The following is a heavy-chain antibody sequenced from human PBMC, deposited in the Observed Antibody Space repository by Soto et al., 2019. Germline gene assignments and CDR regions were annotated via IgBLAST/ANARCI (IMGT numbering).Heavy chain of an antibody. CDR3: ARVVIAVGDQDY. V-gene: IGHV1-2*02. D-gene: IGHD6-19*01. CDR2: INPNSGGT. Sequence: AWVNGSCKASGYTFTGYYMHWVRQAPGQGLEWMGWINPNSGGTNYAQKFQGRVTMTRDTSISTAYMELSRLRSDDTAVYYCARVVIAVGDQDYWGQGTLVTVSS. CDR1: GYTFTGYY. J-gene: IGHJ4*02.